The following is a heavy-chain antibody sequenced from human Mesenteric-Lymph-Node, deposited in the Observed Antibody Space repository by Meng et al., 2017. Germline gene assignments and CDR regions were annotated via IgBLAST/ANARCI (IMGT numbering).Heavy chain of an antibody. Sequence: GESLKISCAASGFTFSSYAMHWVRQAPGKGLEWVAVISYDGSNKYYADSVKGRFTISRDNSKNTLYLQMNSLRADDTAVYYCARDRGSGSYNALPGDYWGQGTLVTVSS. J-gene: IGHJ4*02. CDR1: GFTFSSYA. D-gene: IGHD1-26*01. V-gene: IGHV3-30*04. CDR3: ARDRGSGSYNALPGDY. CDR2: ISYDGSNK.